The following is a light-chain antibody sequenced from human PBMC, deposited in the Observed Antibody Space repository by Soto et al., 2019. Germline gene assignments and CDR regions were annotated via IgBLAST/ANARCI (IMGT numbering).Light chain of an antibody. Sequence: EIVFTQSPGTLSLAPGERATLSCRASQTFTTSSLAWYQQKPGQAPRLLISGASNRATGIPARFSGSGSETDFTLTITSLEPEDFAVYYCQQYNNWPRKFGQGTKVDIK. CDR2: GAS. V-gene: IGKV3-20*01. CDR3: QQYNNWPRK. J-gene: IGKJ1*01. CDR1: QTFTTSS.